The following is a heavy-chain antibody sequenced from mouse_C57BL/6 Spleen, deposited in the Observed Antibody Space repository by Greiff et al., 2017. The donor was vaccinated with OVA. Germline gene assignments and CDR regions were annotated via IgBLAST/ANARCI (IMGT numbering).Heavy chain of an antibody. CDR2: IDPSDSYT. CDR3: AREAYYGSKFYFDY. J-gene: IGHJ2*01. V-gene: IGHV1-69*01. Sequence: QVQLKESGAELVMPGASVKLSCKASGYTFTSYWMHWVKQRPGQGLEWIGEIDPSDSYTNYNQKFKGKSTLTVDKSSSTAYMQLSSLTSEDSAVYYCAREAYYGSKFYFDYWGQGTTLTVSS. D-gene: IGHD1-1*01. CDR1: GYTFTSYW.